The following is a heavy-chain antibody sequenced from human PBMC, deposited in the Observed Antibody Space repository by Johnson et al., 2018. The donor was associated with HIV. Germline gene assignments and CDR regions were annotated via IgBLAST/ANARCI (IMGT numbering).Heavy chain of an antibody. CDR3: ARFPPGERDDAFDI. CDR1: GFTFDDYA. J-gene: IGHJ3*02. Sequence: VESGGGLVQPGRSLRLSCAASGFTFDDYAMHWVRQAPGKGLEWVAVIWYDGSNKYYADSVKGRFTISRDNSKNTLYLQMNSLRAEDTAVYYCARFPPGERDDAFDIWGQGTMVTVSS. CDR2: IWYDGSNK. V-gene: IGHV3-30-3*01. D-gene: IGHD1-1*01.